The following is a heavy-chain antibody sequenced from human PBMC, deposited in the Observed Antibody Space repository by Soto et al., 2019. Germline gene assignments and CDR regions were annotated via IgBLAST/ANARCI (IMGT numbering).Heavy chain of an antibody. D-gene: IGHD1-26*01. CDR2: IWHDGTRK. V-gene: IGHV3-33*01. CDR1: DFAFRLHG. J-gene: IGHJ4*02. CDR3: AREDGVVGSSSAFDH. Sequence: QVHLVESGGGVVQPGGSLTLSCSVSDFAFRLHGIHWVRHTPGKGLEWVAMIWHDGTRKYFRDSVRGRFTISRDSAKNKVYLQMNRLRAEDTAIYYCAREDGVVGSSSAFDHWGLGTLVTVSS.